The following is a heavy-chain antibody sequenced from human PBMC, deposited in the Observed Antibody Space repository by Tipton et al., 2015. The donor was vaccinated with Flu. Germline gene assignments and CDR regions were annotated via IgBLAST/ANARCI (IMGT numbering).Heavy chain of an antibody. D-gene: IGHD3-10*02. CDR3: ARHTGVSVRGVIDY. J-gene: IGHJ4*02. CDR1: GYSIRSAYY. CDR2: IYHSGTT. V-gene: IGHV4-38-2*01. Sequence: TLSLTCSVSGYSIRSAYYWGWVRRPPGKGLEWIGTIYHSGTTYYNPSLKSRLTITVDTSKNQFSLRLSSVTAADTAVYYCARHTGVSVRGVIDYWGQRTLFTVSS.